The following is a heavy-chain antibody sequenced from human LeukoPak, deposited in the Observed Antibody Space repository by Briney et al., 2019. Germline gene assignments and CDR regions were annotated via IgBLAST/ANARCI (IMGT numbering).Heavy chain of an antibody. V-gene: IGHV4-34*01. CDR1: GGSFSGYY. CDR2: INHSGST. J-gene: IGHJ3*02. D-gene: IGHD3-3*01. CDR3: ARWSERMIAFDI. Sequence: TSETLSLTCAVYGGSFSGYYWSWIRQPPGKGLEWIGEINHSGSTNYNPSLKSRVTISVDTSKNQFSLKLSSVTAADTAVYYCARWSERMIAFDIWGQGTMVTVSS.